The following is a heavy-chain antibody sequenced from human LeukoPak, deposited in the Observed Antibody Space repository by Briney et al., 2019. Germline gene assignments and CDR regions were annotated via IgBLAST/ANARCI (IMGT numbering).Heavy chain of an antibody. Sequence: GGSLRLSCAASGFTFNTYIMAWVRQAPGKGLEWVSSITSSSYSIYYADSVKGRFTISRDNSKNTLYLQMNSLRAEDTAVYYCAKDLRVAAVRNFDYWGQGTLVTVSS. CDR2: ITSSSYSI. J-gene: IGHJ4*02. D-gene: IGHD6-13*01. V-gene: IGHV3-21*04. CDR3: AKDLRVAAVRNFDY. CDR1: GFTFNTYI.